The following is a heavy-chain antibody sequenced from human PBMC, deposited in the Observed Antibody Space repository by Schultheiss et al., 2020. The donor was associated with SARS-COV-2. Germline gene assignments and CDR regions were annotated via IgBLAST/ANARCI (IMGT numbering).Heavy chain of an antibody. J-gene: IGHJ4*02. D-gene: IGHD5-18*01. V-gene: IGHV3-21*04. CDR2: ISSSSSYI. CDR1: GFTFSSYG. Sequence: GGSLRLSCAASGFTFSSYGMHWVRQAPGKGLEWVSSISSSSSYIYYADSVKGRFTISRDNAKNSLYLQMNSLRAEDTAVYYCATNYEYSYGAGSNFDYWGQGTLVTVSS. CDR3: ATNYEYSYGAGSNFDY.